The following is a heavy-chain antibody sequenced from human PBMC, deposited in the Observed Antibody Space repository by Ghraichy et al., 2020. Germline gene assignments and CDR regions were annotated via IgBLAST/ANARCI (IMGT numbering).Heavy chain of an antibody. J-gene: IGHJ4*02. CDR1: GFTFSTYF. CDR2: ISTSGYDT. Sequence: GGSLRLSCAASGFTFSTYFMSWARQVPGKGLEWVSSISTSGYDTYYPDSVKGRFTIFRDNSRNTLYLQMDSLRAEDTGVYYCAKFGHCRSDSRRVSCFSFACWGQAHLVTVSS. CDR3: AKFGHCRSDSRRVSCFSFAC. V-gene: IGHV3-23*01. D-gene: IGHD2-2*03.